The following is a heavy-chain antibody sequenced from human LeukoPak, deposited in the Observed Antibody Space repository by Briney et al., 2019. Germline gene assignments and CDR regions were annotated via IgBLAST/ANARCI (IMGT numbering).Heavy chain of an antibody. CDR3: ASLVAATPYYYYGMDV. D-gene: IGHD2-15*01. V-gene: IGHV1-18*01. CDR1: GYTFTSYG. J-gene: IGHJ6*02. Sequence: ASVKVLCKASGYTFTSYGISWVRQAPGQGLEWMGWISAYNGNTNYAQKLQGRVTMTTDTSTSTAYMELRSLRSDDTAVYYCASLVAATPYYYYGMDVWGQGTTVTVSS. CDR2: ISAYNGNT.